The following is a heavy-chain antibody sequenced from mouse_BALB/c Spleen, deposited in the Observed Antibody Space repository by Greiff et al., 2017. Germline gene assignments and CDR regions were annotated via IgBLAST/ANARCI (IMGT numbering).Heavy chain of an antibody. CDR1: GFTFSSYA. CDR3: ARGGFYDGYYGY. J-gene: IGHJ2*01. V-gene: IGHV5-6-5*01. D-gene: IGHD2-3*01. Sequence: EVQLVESGGGLVKPGGSLTLSCAASGFTFSSYAMSWVRQTPEKRLEWVASISSGGSTYYPDSVKGRFTISRDNARNIQYLQMSSLRSEDTAMYYCARGGFYDGYYGYWGQGTTLTVSS. CDR2: ISSGGST.